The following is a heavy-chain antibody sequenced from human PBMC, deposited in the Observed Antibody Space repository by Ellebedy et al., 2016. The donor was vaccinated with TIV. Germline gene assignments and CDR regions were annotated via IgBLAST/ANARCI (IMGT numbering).Heavy chain of an antibody. Sequence: GESLKISCTASGFSFSTYWMSWVRQAPGKGLEWVANIKYDGSETYYGASVKGRFTISRDNAKKSLYLQMDSLRAEDMAVYYCARWYDDSWTGYYNWGQGTLVTVSS. V-gene: IGHV3-7*02. CDR2: IKYDGSET. D-gene: IGHD3-3*01. CDR3: ARWYDDSWTGYYN. J-gene: IGHJ4*02. CDR1: GFSFSTYW.